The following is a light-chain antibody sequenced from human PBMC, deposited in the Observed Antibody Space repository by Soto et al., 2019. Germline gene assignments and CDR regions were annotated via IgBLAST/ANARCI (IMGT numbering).Light chain of an antibody. J-gene: IGKJ3*01. CDR3: QQYYSTPIT. CDR2: WAS. V-gene: IGKV4-1*01. Sequence: DIVMTQSPDSLAVSLGERATINCKSSQSVLYSSNNKNYLAWYQQKPGQPPKLLIYWASTRESGVPDRFSGSGSGTDFTLIISSLQAADVAVYYCQQYYSTPITFGPGTKVDIK. CDR1: QSVLYSSNNKNY.